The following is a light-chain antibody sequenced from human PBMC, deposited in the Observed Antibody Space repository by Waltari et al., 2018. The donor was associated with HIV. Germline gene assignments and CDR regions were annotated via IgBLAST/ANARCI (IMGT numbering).Light chain of an antibody. CDR2: EGS. CDR1: NSDVGSYNI. CDR3: CSYAGSNTFV. V-gene: IGLV2-23*03. J-gene: IGLJ1*01. Sequence: SALTPPASVSGSPGQSITISCTGTNSDVGSYNIVTWYQQHPGKAPKRMIYEGSKRPSGVSNRFSGSKSGNTASLTISGLQAEDEADYYCCSYAGSNTFVFGTGTKVTVL.